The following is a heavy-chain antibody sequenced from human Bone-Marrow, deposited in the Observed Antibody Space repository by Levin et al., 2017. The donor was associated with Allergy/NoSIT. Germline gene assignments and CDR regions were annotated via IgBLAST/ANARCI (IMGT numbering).Heavy chain of an antibody. V-gene: IGHV3-23*01. CDR3: AKDLGLYDSSGLYSGNFDY. CDR1: GFMFSNFA. Sequence: GGSLRLSCAASGFMFSNFAMTWVRQAPGKGLEWVSLLSGSGAGTYYADSVKGRFTISRDNSRNTLYLQMNSLRAEDTAVYYCAKDLGLYDSSGLYSGNFDYWGQGTLVTVSS. CDR2: LSGSGAGT. J-gene: IGHJ4*02. D-gene: IGHD3-22*01.